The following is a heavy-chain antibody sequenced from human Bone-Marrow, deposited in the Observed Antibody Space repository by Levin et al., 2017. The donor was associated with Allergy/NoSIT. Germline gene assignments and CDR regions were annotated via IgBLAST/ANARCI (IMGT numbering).Heavy chain of an antibody. Sequence: GESLKISCKGSGYSFTSYWIGWVRQMPGKGLEWMAMIYPGDSDTRYSPSFEGQVTISVDKSISTAYVQWNSLKASDSVMYYCARHFYVGATEYGMDVWGQGTTVTVSS. CDR3: ARHFYVGATEYGMDV. D-gene: IGHD1-26*01. J-gene: IGHJ6*02. CDR1: GYSFTSYW. V-gene: IGHV5-51*01. CDR2: IYPGDSDT.